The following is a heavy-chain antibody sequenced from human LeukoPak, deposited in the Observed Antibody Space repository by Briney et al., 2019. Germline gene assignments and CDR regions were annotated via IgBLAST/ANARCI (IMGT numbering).Heavy chain of an antibody. V-gene: IGHV1-8*02. CDR1: GGTFSSYA. CDR3: ARVPRLNYDILTGYYNYYYMDV. J-gene: IGHJ6*03. CDR2: MNPNSGNT. Sequence: SVKVSCKASGGTFSSYAISWVRQAPGQGLEWMGWMNPNSGNTGYAQKFQGRVTMTRNTSISTAYMELSSLRSEDTAVYYCARVPRLNYDILTGYYNYYYMDVWGKGTTVTVSS. D-gene: IGHD3-9*01.